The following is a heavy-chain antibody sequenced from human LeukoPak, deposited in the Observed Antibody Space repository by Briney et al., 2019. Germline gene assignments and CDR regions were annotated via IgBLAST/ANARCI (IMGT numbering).Heavy chain of an antibody. CDR3: ARDQWYFDL. J-gene: IGHJ2*01. CDR1: GFTFTNYW. V-gene: IGHV3-74*01. CDR2: IDNPGSNT. Sequence: GGSLRLSCAASGFTFTNYWIHWVRQTPGKGLIWVARIDNPGSNTNYADSVQGRFTISRDNAKNTVYLHMNGLRAEDSGVYYCARDQWYFDLWGRGTLVTVSS.